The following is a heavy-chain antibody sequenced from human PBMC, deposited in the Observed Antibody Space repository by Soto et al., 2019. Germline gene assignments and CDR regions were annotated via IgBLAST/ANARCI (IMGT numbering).Heavy chain of an antibody. CDR3: AREGNLGRWLQPLDF. Sequence: SQTLRLPCTVAGGTISAYCCRCVRQHTGKGLEWIGNIHYNGNTKYNPSLKSRVSMSVDTSKNQFSLRLISVTAADTAKYFCAREGNLGRWLQPLDFWGQGTLVTVSS. J-gene: IGHJ4*02. CDR1: GGTISAYC. D-gene: IGHD5-12*01. V-gene: IGHV4-59*01. CDR2: IHYNGNT.